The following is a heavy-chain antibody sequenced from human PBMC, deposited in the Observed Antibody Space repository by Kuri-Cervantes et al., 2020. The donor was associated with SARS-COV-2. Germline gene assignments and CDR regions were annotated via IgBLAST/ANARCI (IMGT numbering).Heavy chain of an antibody. CDR3: ARSPGDGDYDPFDY. D-gene: IGHD4-17*01. V-gene: IGHV3-11*04. Sequence: GGSLRLSCVASGFTFSDYYMTWIRQAPGKGLEWVSYISSSGSTIYYADSVKGRFTISRDNAKNSLYLQMNSLRAEDTAVYYCARSPGDGDYDPFDYWGQGTLVTVSS. J-gene: IGHJ4*02. CDR2: ISSSGSTI. CDR1: GFTFSDYY.